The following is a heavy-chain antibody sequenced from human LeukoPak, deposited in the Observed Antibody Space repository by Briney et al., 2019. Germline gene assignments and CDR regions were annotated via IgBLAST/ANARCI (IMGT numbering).Heavy chain of an antibody. Sequence: ASGTVACTASGYTFTDRYIHWVRQVPGQGREWMGWMKPNTGGTKYAEKFQGRVTMTRDTSISTAYMELNGLRSDYTAVYYCARGPGTRIVVSNEYFHHWGQGTLVTASS. CDR3: ARGPGTRIVVSNEYFHH. V-gene: IGHV1-2*02. J-gene: IGHJ1*01. CDR1: GYTFTDRY. D-gene: IGHD3-22*01. CDR2: MKPNTGGT.